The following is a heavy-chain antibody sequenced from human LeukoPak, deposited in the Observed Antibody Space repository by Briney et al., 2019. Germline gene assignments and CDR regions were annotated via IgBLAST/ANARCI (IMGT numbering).Heavy chain of an antibody. CDR1: GFTVSSNY. Sequence: PGGSLRLSCAASGFTVSSNYMSWVRQAPGKGLEWVSVIYSGGSTYYADSVKGRFTIFRDNAKNTLNLQMNRLRAEDTAVYYCARYGSGYDLIDYWGQGTLVTVSS. CDR3: ARYGSGYDLIDY. D-gene: IGHD5-12*01. J-gene: IGHJ4*02. CDR2: IYSGGST. V-gene: IGHV3-53*01.